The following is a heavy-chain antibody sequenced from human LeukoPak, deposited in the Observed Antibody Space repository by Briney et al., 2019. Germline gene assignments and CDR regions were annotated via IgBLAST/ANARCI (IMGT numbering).Heavy chain of an antibody. J-gene: IGHJ6*02. V-gene: IGHV3-48*01. D-gene: IGHD2-15*01. Sequence: GGSLRLSCAASGFTFSSYSMNWVRQAPGKWLEWVSYISSSSSTIYYADSVKGRFTISRDNSKNTLYLQMNSLRPEDTAVYYCAKGVVAATNAAYYGMDVWGQGTTVTVSS. CDR3: AKGVVAATNAAYYGMDV. CDR1: GFTFSSYS. CDR2: ISSSSSTI.